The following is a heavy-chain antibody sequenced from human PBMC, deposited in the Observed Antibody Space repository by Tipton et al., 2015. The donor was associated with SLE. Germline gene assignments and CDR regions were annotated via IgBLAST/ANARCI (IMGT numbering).Heavy chain of an antibody. CDR3: AGSSGYDYRMYNYYGMDV. CDR1: GGSISSYH. D-gene: IGHD5-12*01. Sequence: TLSLTCTVSGGSISSYHWSWIRQPAGKGLEWIGRIYTSGSTNHNPSLKSRVTMSVGPSKNQFSLKLTSVTAADTAVYYCAGSSGYDYRMYNYYGMDVWGQGTTVTVSS. V-gene: IGHV4-4*07. J-gene: IGHJ6*02. CDR2: IYTSGST.